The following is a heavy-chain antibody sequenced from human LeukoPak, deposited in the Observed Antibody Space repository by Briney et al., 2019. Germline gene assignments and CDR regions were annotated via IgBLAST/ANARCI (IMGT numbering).Heavy chain of an antibody. Sequence: PSETPSLTCTVSGGSISSYYWSWIRQPPGKGLEWIGYMYYTGSTNYNPSLKSRLTISVDTSKNQFSLRLSSVTAADTAVYYCARDGCPTTKSGCVGNWFDPWGQGTLVTVSS. CDR3: ARDGCPTTKSGCVGNWFDP. J-gene: IGHJ5*02. CDR1: GGSISSYY. D-gene: IGHD1-26*01. V-gene: IGHV4-59*01. CDR2: MYYTGST.